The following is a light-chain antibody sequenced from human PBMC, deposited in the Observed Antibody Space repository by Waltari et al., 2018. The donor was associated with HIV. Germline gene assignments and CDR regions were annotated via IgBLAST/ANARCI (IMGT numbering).Light chain of an antibody. CDR3: QHRSNWTPGAT. CDR1: QNVTAY. Sequence: ILLTQSPATLSLSPAQRATLSCRASQNVTAYLACYQHKPSPSPSLLIHAPSNRPTGIPARFSCSGSGTDITFTISSLEPEDVAVDYCQHRSNWTPGATFGGGTKVEIK. CDR2: APS. J-gene: IGKJ4*01. V-gene: IGKV3-11*01.